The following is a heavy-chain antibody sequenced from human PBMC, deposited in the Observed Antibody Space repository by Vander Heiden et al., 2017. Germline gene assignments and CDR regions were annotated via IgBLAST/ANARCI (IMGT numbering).Heavy chain of an antibody. CDR2: INHSGST. CDR1: AGSSIGYY. V-gene: IGHV4-34*01. D-gene: IGHD2-15*01. CDR3: ARMGGYCSGGSCRLRGWFDP. J-gene: IGHJ5*02. Sequence: VQLQQRGAGLLKPSETLSLTCPVYAGSSIGYYWSWIRQPPGKGLEWIGEINHSGSTNYYPSLKSRVTISVDTSKNQFSLKLSSVTAADTAVYYCARMGGYCSGGSCRLRGWFDPWGQGTLVTVSS.